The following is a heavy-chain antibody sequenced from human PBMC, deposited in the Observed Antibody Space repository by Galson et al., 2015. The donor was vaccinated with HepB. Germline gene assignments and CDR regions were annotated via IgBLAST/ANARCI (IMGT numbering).Heavy chain of an antibody. Sequence: QSGAEVKKPGESLKISCKGSGYRFTTYWVAWVRQVPGRGLEWMGVIYAEDSDTKYSPSFQGQVSISADKSTRVAYLQWSSLKASDTAIYYCATSERWLEVIPPPAPFDYWGQGTPVTVSS. CDR3: ATSERWLEVIPPPAPFDY. CDR1: GYRFTTYW. V-gene: IGHV5-51*01. J-gene: IGHJ4*02. CDR2: IYAEDSDT. D-gene: IGHD5-24*01.